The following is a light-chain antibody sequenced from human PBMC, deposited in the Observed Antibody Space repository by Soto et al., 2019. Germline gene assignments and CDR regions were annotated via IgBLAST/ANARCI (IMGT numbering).Light chain of an antibody. CDR1: SSNIGSNT. CDR3: AAWDDSLNEV. Sequence: QSVLTQPPSASGTPGQRVTISCSGSSSNIGSNTVDWYQQLPGTAPKLLIYSSNQRPSGVPDRFSGSKSGTSASLAFSGLQSEDEADYYCAAWDDSLNEVFGGGTKVTVL. CDR2: SSN. J-gene: IGLJ2*01. V-gene: IGLV1-44*01.